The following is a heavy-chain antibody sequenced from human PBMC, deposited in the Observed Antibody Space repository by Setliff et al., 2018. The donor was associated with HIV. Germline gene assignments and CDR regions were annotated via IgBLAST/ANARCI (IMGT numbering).Heavy chain of an antibody. Sequence: PGGSLRLSCAASGFTFDYYGMSWVRQAPGKGLEWVSGINWNGGSTGYADSVKGRFTISRDNAKNSLFLQMNSLRAEDTALYYCARGPQQTGWYGGACDIWGQGTMVTVSS. D-gene: IGHD6-19*01. CDR2: INWNGGST. CDR3: ARGPQQTGWYGGACDI. J-gene: IGHJ3*02. V-gene: IGHV3-20*04. CDR1: GFTFDYYG.